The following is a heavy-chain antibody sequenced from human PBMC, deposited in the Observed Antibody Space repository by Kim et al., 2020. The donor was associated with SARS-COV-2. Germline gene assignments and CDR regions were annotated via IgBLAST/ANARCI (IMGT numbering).Heavy chain of an antibody. D-gene: IGHD3-3*01. J-gene: IGHJ5*02. CDR3: ARGNWSAYYIGGFDP. Sequence: SETLSLTCTVYGGSISSYYWSWIRQPPGKGLEWIGYINYSGSTNYNPSLKSRVTISVDTSKNQFSLKLSSVTAADTAVYYCARGNWSAYYIGGFDPWGQ. V-gene: IGHV4-59*01. CDR2: INYSGST. CDR1: GGSISSYY.